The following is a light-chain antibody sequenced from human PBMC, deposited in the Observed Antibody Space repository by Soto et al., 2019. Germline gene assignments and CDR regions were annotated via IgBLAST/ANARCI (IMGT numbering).Light chain of an antibody. CDR3: LQDYEFAYS. CDR2: AAS. V-gene: IGKV1-6*01. J-gene: IGKJ2*01. CDR1: QDIKVD. Sequence: AIQMTQSPPSLSASVGDRVIITCRASQDIKVDVGWLQQRPGHAPNLLIYAASTLHTGVPSTFTGSGSGTDFTLTINDQQPEDVATYYCLQDYEFAYSVGQATKLEI.